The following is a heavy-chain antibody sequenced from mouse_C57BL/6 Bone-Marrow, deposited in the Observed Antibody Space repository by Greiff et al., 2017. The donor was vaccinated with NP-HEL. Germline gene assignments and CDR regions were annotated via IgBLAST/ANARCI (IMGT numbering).Heavy chain of an antibody. CDR3: ARSRAYYSNYGYAMDY. CDR1: GYTFPSYG. V-gene: IGHV1-81*01. D-gene: IGHD2-5*01. J-gene: IGHJ4*01. CDR2: IYPRSGNT. Sequence: VQLQQSGAELARPGASVKLSCKASGYTFPSYGISWVKQRTGQGLEWIGGIYPRSGNTYYNARFKGKATLNADKSSSTASMELRSLTSEDSAVYFCARSRAYYSNYGYAMDYWGQGTSVTVSS.